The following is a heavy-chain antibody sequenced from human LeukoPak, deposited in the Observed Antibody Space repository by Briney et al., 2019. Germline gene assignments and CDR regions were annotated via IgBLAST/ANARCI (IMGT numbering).Heavy chain of an antibody. J-gene: IGHJ6*02. CDR1: GGSISSYY. Sequence: SETLSLTCTVSGGSISSYYWSWIRQPPGKGLEWIGYIYYSGSTNYNPSLKSRVTISVDTSKNQFSLKLSSVTAADTAVYYCARGTAAGTGYCYYYGMDVWGQGTTVTVSS. CDR2: IYYSGST. CDR3: ARGTAAGTGYCYYYGMDV. V-gene: IGHV4-59*01. D-gene: IGHD6-13*01.